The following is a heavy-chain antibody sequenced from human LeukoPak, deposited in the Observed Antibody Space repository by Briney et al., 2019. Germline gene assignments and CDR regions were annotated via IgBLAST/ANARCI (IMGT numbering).Heavy chain of an antibody. CDR3: ARERLNAFDI. Sequence: GGSLRLSCAASGFTVSSNYMSWVRQAPGKGLEWVSVIYSGGSTYYADSVKGRFTISRDNPKNTLYLQMNSLRAEDTAVYYCARERLNAFDIWGQGTMVTVPS. CDR2: IYSGGST. CDR1: GFTVSSNY. D-gene: IGHD2-8*01. V-gene: IGHV3-53*01. J-gene: IGHJ3*02.